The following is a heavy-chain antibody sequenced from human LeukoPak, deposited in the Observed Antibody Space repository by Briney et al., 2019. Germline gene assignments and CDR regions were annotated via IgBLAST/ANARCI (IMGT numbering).Heavy chain of an antibody. Sequence: SETLSLTCTVSGGSISSSSYYWSWIRQPPGKGLEWIGEINHSGSTNYNPSLKSRVTISVDTSKDQFSLKLSSVTAADTAVYYCARGSAFDIWGQGTMVTVSS. CDR1: GGSISSSSYY. CDR3: ARGSAFDI. CDR2: INHSGST. J-gene: IGHJ3*02. V-gene: IGHV4-39*07.